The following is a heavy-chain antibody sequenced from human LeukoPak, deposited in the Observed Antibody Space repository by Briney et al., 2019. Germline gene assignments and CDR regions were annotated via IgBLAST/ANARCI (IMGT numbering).Heavy chain of an antibody. D-gene: IGHD2-15*01. J-gene: IGHJ4*02. Sequence: PGGSLRLSCAASGFAFSSYTMHWVRQAPGKGLECVGFMSYDERTTHYADSVRGRFTISRDNSKNTLFLQMDSLTIEDTALYYCTRRIPVAIVVYWARRTRDSVAS. CDR1: GFAFSSYT. CDR2: MSYDERTT. V-gene: IGHV3-30*04. CDR3: TRRIPVAIVVY.